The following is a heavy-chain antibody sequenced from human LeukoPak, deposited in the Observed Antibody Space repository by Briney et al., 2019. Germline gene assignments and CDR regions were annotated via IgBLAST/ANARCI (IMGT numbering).Heavy chain of an antibody. Sequence: GGSLRLSCAASGFTFGDYYMSWIRQAPGKGLEWVSYISSSGSTIYYADSVKGRFTISRDNAKNSLYLQMNSLRAEDTAVYYCARATHPGVVGATTAFDIWGQGTMVTVSS. J-gene: IGHJ3*02. CDR3: ARATHPGVVGATTAFDI. D-gene: IGHD1-26*01. CDR1: GFTFGDYY. V-gene: IGHV3-11*01. CDR2: ISSSGSTI.